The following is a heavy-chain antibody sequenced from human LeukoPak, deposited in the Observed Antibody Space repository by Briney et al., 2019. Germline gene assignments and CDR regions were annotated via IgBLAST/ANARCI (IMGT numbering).Heavy chain of an antibody. J-gene: IGHJ5*02. D-gene: IGHD4-23*01. Sequence: ASVKGSCNASCFTFTSVGISWVGQAPRQGLGWIGWISAYNGNTNYAQKLQGRVTMTTDTSTSTAYMELRSLRSDDTAVYYCARDNSVEDTAWWFDPWGQGTLVTVSS. CDR1: CFTFTSVG. CDR2: ISAYNGNT. CDR3: ARDNSVEDTAWWFDP. V-gene: IGHV1-18*01.